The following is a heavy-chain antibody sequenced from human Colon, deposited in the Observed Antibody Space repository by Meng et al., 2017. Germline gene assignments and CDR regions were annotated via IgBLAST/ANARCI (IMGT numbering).Heavy chain of an antibody. V-gene: IGHV4-30-2*06. CDR3: ARGYPGSTYFAY. J-gene: IGHJ4*02. D-gene: IGHD3-10*01. CDR2: IYDNGYT. CDR1: GDSVTTTLSS. Sequence: QLQLKESGSRLVKTSQTLSLTCAVSGDSVTTTLSSWSWIRQSPGKGLEWIGNIYDNGYTYYIPSLGGRGTRSVDRSNNQFSLNLNSVTAADTAVFYCARGYPGSTYFAYCAQGILVTVSS.